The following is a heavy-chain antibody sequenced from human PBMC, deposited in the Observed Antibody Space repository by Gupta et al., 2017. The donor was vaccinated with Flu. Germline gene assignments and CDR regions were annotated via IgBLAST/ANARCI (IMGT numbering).Heavy chain of an antibody. Sequence: QVQLVQSGTEVKKVGASVKVSCMASGYTFSSYAISWVRQAPGQGLEWMGWISGYVGNTNYAQKFQGRVTMTTDTSTNTDYMELRSLRVDDTAKYYGGRTDTWNGRFLDYWGQGTLVTVSS. CDR3: GRTDTWNGRFLDY. V-gene: IGHV1-18*01. CDR2: ISGYVGNT. D-gene: IGHD1-20*01. J-gene: IGHJ4*02. CDR1: GYTFSSYA.